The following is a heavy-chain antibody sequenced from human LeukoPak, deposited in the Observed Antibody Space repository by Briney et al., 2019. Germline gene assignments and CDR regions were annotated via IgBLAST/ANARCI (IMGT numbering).Heavy chain of an antibody. V-gene: IGHV4-34*01. D-gene: IGHD1-26*01. CDR3: ARERYSGSYFSSDHAFDI. CDR2: INHSGST. CDR1: GGSFSGYY. J-gene: IGHJ3*02. Sequence: PSETLSLTCAVYGGSFSGYYWSWIRQPPGKGLEWIGEINHSGSTNYNPSLKSRVTISVDTSKNQFSLKLSSVTAADTAVYYCARERYSGSYFSSDHAFDIWRQGTMVTVSS.